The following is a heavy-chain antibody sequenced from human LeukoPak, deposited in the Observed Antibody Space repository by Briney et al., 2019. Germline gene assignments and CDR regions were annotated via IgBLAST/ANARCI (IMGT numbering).Heavy chain of an antibody. J-gene: IGHJ4*02. Sequence: GGSLRLSCATSGFSFSSYAMSWVRQAPGKGLEWVSAMSSSDDGRYYAASVRGRFTISRDTSRSTLYLQMNSLRAEDTAVYYCAKAPWDSSGYYDYWGQGTLVTVSS. CDR3: AKAPWDSSGYYDY. CDR2: MSSSDDGR. D-gene: IGHD3-22*01. V-gene: IGHV3-23*01. CDR1: GFSFSSYA.